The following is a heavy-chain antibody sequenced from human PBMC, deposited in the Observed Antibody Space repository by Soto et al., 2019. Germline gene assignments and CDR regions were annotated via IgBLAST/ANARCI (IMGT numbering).Heavy chain of an antibody. CDR2: IYHSGST. D-gene: IGHD3-22*01. Sequence: SETLSLTCAVSGGSISSSNWWSWVRQPPGKGLEWIGEIYHSGSTNYNPSLKSRVTISVDKSKNQFSLKLSSVTAADTAVYYCARDRSLYYYDSSGYYWDAFDVWGQGTMVTVSS. J-gene: IGHJ3*01. V-gene: IGHV4-4*02. CDR3: ARDRSLYYYDSSGYYWDAFDV. CDR1: GGSISSSNW.